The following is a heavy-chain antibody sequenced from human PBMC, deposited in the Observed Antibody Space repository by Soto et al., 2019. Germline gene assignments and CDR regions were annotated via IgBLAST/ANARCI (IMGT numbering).Heavy chain of an antibody. D-gene: IGHD5-18*01. Sequence: QVQLVESGGGVVQPGRSLRLSCVVSGFTFSSFGMHWVRQAPGKGLERVAVIAFDGSDEYYGDSVKGRFSISRDNSKSTLYLQMNSLRPEDAAVYYCAKGLYSYGSSYFESWGQGTLVTVSS. CDR3: AKGLYSYGSSYFES. J-gene: IGHJ4*02. CDR1: GFTFSSFG. CDR2: IAFDGSDE. V-gene: IGHV3-30*18.